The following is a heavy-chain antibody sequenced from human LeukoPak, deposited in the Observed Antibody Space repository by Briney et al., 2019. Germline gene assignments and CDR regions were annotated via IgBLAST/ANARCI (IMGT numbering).Heavy chain of an antibody. CDR2: INPSGGST. V-gene: IGHV1-46*01. D-gene: IGHD6-19*01. CDR1: GYTFTSYY. CDR3: ARGAGYSSGTDDVFDI. J-gene: IGHJ3*02. Sequence: ASVKVSCKASGYTFTSYYMHWVRQAPGQGLEWMGIINPSGGSTSYAQKFQGRVTMTRDMSTSTVYMELSSLRSEDTAVYYCARGAGYSSGTDDVFDIWGQGTMVTVSS.